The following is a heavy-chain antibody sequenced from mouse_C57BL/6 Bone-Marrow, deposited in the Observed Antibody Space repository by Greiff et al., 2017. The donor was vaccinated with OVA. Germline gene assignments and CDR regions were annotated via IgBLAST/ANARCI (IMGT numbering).Heavy chain of an antibody. V-gene: IGHV1-82*01. Sequence: VQLQQSGPELVKPGASVKISCKASGYAFSSSWMNWVKQRPGKGLEWIGRIYPGDGDTNYNGKFKGKATLTADKSSSTAYMQISSLTSEDSAVYFCARETIYYAMDYWGQGTSVTVSS. J-gene: IGHJ4*01. CDR2: IYPGDGDT. CDR1: GYAFSSSW. CDR3: ARETIYYAMDY.